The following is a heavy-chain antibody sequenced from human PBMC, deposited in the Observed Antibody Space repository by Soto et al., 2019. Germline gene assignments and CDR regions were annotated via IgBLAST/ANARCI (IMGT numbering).Heavy chain of an antibody. V-gene: IGHV3-49*03. CDR2: IRSKAYGGTT. CDR3: TRDGIGPRKNYYYYGMDV. J-gene: IGHJ6*02. D-gene: IGHD1-20*01. Sequence: GGSLRLSCAASGFTLSSYAMSWFRQAPGKGLEWVGFIRSKAYGGTTEYAASVKGRFTISRDDSKSIAYLQMNSLKTEDTAVYYCTRDGIGPRKNYYYYGMDVSGQGTTVTVSS. CDR1: GFTLSSYA.